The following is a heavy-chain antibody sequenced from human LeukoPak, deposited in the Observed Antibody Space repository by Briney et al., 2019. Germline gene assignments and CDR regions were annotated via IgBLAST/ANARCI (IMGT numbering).Heavy chain of an antibody. V-gene: IGHV4-59*08. Sequence: PSETLSLTCSVSGASISSHYWSWIRQPPGKGLEWIGHIYYSGSTDYNPSLKSRLTISVDTSKNQFSLQLSSVTAADTAVYFCARQNSGARLNVWGQGTTVTVSS. D-gene: IGHD6-25*01. CDR2: IYYSGST. J-gene: IGHJ6*02. CDR3: ARQNSGARLNV. CDR1: GASISSHY.